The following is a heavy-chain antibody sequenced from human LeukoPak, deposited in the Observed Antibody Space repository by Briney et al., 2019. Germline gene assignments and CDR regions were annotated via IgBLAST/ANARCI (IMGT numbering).Heavy chain of an antibody. CDR1: GFNFHRYT. CDR2: AGWAGGTT. J-gene: IGHJ4*02. V-gene: IGHV3-43*01. Sequence: GGSLRLSCATSGFNFHRYTIHWVRQAPGKGLEWVSLAGWAGGTTYYSDSVRGRFTISRDSGRNSVYLQMNSLTTDDTAFYFCAKELDTIFFDYWGQGALVTVSS. CDR3: AKELDTIFFDY. D-gene: IGHD5-18*01.